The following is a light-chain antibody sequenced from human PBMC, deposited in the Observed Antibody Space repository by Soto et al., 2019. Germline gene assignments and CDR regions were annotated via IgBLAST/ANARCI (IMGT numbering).Light chain of an antibody. CDR3: QQSYSTPIT. CDR1: QRISSY. J-gene: IGKJ5*01. CDR2: SAS. V-gene: IGKV1-39*01. Sequence: DIQMTQSPSSLSASVGERFSITCGASQRISSYLNWYQQKAGNAPKLLIFSASTLQTGVPSRFSGTESGTDFTLTISSLQPEDFATYYCQQSYSTPITFGQGTRLEIK.